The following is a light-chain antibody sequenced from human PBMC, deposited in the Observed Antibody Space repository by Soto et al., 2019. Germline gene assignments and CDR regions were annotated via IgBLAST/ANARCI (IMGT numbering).Light chain of an antibody. Sequence: IQMTQYPSSLSASVGDRVTITCRASQSISSYLNSYQQIPGKAPKVLIYAASTLQSGVPSKFSGSGAGTDFTLTISSLQPEDFATYFCQQSYTTPFTFGPGTKVDIK. J-gene: IGKJ3*01. CDR3: QQSYTTPFT. CDR2: AAS. V-gene: IGKV1-39*01. CDR1: QSISSY.